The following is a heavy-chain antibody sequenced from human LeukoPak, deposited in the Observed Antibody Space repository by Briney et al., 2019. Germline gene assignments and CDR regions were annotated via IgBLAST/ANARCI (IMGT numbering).Heavy chain of an antibody. CDR2: IKSKTDGGTT. V-gene: IGHV3-15*01. D-gene: IGHD3-10*01. Sequence: KPGGSLRLSXAASGFTFSNAWMSWVRQTPGKGLEWLGRIKSKTDGGTTDYAAPVKGRFTISRDDSKNTLYLQMNSLKTEDTAVYYCTKIRGDVWGKGTTVTVSS. CDR3: TKIRGDV. CDR1: GFTFSNAW. J-gene: IGHJ6*04.